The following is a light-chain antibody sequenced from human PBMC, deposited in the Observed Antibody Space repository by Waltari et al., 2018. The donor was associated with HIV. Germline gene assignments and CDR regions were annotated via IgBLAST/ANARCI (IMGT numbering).Light chain of an antibody. CDR1: SSDVGGYNS. J-gene: IGLJ3*02. CDR2: DVT. CDR3: CSYAGSYTFV. V-gene: IGLV2-11*01. Sequence: QSALTQPRSVSGSPGQSVAISCTGTSSDVGGYNSVSWYQQHPGKALKLMIYDVTKRPSGVHDRFSGSKSGNTASLTISGLQAEDEADYYCCSYAGSYTFVFGGGTKLTVL.